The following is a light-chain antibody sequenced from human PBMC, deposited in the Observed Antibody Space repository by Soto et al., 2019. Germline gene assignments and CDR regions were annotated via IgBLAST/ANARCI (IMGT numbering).Light chain of an antibody. Sequence: QSALTQPPSASGSPGQSVTISCTGTSSDIGGYNYVSWYQHPPGKAPKVMIYEVSKRPSGVPDRFSGSKSGNTASLTVSGLQPEDEADYYCSSYAGSNNLGVFGGGTQLTVL. CDR3: SSYAGSNNLGV. V-gene: IGLV2-8*01. CDR1: SSDIGGYNY. J-gene: IGLJ3*02. CDR2: EVS.